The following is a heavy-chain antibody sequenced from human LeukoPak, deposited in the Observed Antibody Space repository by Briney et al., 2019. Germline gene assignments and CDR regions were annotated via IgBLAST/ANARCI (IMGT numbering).Heavy chain of an antibody. V-gene: IGHV4-61*01. D-gene: IGHD3-22*01. CDR3: AREGDYYDSSGLRYDAFDI. CDR1: GGSISSSSYY. J-gene: IGHJ3*02. CDR2: IYYSGST. Sequence: SETLSLTCTVSGGSISSSSYYWSWIRQPPGKGLEWIGYIYYSGSTNYNPSLKSRVTISVDTSKNQFSLKLSSVTAADTAVYYCAREGDYYDSSGLRYDAFDIWGQGTMVTVSS.